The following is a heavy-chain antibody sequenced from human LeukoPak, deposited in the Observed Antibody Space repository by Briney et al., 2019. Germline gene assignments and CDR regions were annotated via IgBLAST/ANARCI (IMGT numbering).Heavy chain of an antibody. CDR1: GFTFSSYA. Sequence: GGSLRLSCAASGFTFSSYAMSWVRQAPGKGLEWVSAISGSGGSTYYADSVTGRFTISRDNSKNTLYPQMNSLRAEDTAVYYCAKDLEPTAAGQIDYWGQGTLVTVSS. J-gene: IGHJ4*02. CDR2: ISGSGGST. V-gene: IGHV3-23*01. D-gene: IGHD6-13*01. CDR3: AKDLEPTAAGQIDY.